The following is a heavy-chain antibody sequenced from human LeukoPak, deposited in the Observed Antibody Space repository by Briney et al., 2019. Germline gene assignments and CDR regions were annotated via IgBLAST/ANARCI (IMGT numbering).Heavy chain of an antibody. CDR1: GGSISSSSYY. D-gene: IGHD2-2*02. Sequence: PSETLSLTCTVSGGSISSSSYYWGWIRQPPGKGLEWIGSIYYSGSTYYNPSLKSRVTISVDTSKNQFSLKLSSVTAADTAVYYCAREAEDVVVPAAIGDYWGRGTLVTVSS. V-gene: IGHV4-39*01. CDR2: IYYSGST. J-gene: IGHJ4*02. CDR3: AREAEDVVVPAAIGDY.